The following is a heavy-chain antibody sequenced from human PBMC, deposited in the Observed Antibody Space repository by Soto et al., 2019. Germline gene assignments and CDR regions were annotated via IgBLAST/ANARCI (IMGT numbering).Heavy chain of an antibody. CDR2: FDPEDGET. V-gene: IGHV1-24*01. J-gene: IGHJ6*02. D-gene: IGHD3-22*01. Sequence: ASVKVSCKVSGYTLTELSMHWVRQAPGKGLEWMGGFDPEDGETIYAQKFQGRVTMTEDTSTDTAYMELSSLRSEDTAVYYCATDRGYYYDSSGYSAHRYYYAMDVWVQGTTVTFSS. CDR1: GYTLTELS. CDR3: ATDRGYYYDSSGYSAHRYYYAMDV.